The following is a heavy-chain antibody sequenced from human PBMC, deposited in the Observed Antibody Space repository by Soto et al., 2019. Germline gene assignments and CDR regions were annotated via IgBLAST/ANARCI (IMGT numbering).Heavy chain of an antibody. J-gene: IGHJ5*02. CDR3: ARNPYGSGLFDP. D-gene: IGHD6-19*01. V-gene: IGHV1-8*01. CDR2: MTPNSGNT. Sequence: QVPLMQSGAEVKKPGASVKVSCKASGYNFIDYDINWVRQSTGQGLEWMGWMTPNSGNTGYAQKFQGRVTLTRDTSIGAAYMELSSLKSEDTAVYYCARNPYGSGLFDPWGQGTLVTVSS. CDR1: GYNFIDYD.